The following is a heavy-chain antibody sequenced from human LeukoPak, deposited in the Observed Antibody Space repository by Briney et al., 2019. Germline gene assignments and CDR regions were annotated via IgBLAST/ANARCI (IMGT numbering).Heavy chain of an antibody. D-gene: IGHD3-10*01. CDR3: ARDKLTRRITMVRGGNWFDP. J-gene: IGHJ5*02. CDR1: GGSFSGYY. CDR2: INHSGST. V-gene: IGHV4-34*01. Sequence: SETLSLTCAVYGGSFSGYYWSWIRQPPGKGLEWIGEINHSGSTNYNPSLKGRVTISVDTSKNQFSLKLSSVTAADTAVYYCARDKLTRRITMVRGGNWFDPWGQGTLVTVSS.